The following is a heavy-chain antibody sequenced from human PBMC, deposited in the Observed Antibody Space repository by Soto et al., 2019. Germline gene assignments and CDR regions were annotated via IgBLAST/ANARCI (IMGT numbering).Heavy chain of an antibody. V-gene: IGHV4-31*03. J-gene: IGHJ4*02. Sequence: TSETLSLTCTVSGGSISSSDYYWSWIRQHPGKGLEWIGYIYYSGSAYYNPSLKSRVTISVDTSKNQFSLKLSSVTAADTAVYYCARGSGITGTTFDYWGQGTLVTVSS. CDR1: GGSISSSDYY. CDR2: IYYSGSA. D-gene: IGHD1-7*01. CDR3: ARGSGITGTTFDY.